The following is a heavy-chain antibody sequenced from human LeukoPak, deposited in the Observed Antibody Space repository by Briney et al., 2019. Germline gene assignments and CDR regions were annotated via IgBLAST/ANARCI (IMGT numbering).Heavy chain of an antibody. CDR3: ARIKASGSYYYPYFQH. CDR1: GGSISSYY. Sequence: SETLSLTCTVSGGSISSYYWSWIRQPPGKGLEWIGYIYYSGSTNYNPSLKSRVTISVDTSKNQFSLKLSSVTAADTAVYYCARIKASGSYYYPYFQHWGQGTLVTVSS. V-gene: IGHV4-59*12. CDR2: IYYSGST. J-gene: IGHJ1*01. D-gene: IGHD1-26*01.